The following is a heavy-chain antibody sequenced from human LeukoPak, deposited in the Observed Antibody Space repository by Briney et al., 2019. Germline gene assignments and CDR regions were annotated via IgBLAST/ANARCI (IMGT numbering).Heavy chain of an antibody. CDR3: ARGRCSGGSCYSGFKYYYMDV. Sequence: SETLSLTCAVYGGSFSGYYWSWIRQPPGKGLEWIGEINHSGSTNYNPSLKSQVTISVDTSKNQFSLKLSSVTAADTAVYYCARGRCSGGSCYSGFKYYYMDVWGKGTTVTVSS. J-gene: IGHJ6*03. V-gene: IGHV4-34*01. CDR2: INHSGST. CDR1: GGSFSGYY. D-gene: IGHD2-15*01.